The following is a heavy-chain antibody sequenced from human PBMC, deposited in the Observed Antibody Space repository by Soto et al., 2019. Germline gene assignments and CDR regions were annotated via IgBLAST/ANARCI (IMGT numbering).Heavy chain of an antibody. CDR1: GYTFTSYG. J-gene: IGHJ4*02. CDR2: ISAYNGNT. Sequence: QVQLVQSGAEVKKPGASVKVSCKASGYTFTSYGISWVRQAPGQGLEWMGWISAYNGNTNYAQKLQGRVTMTTDTXXXXXXMEXXXLRSDDTAVYYCARAGSGWYWDFDYWGQGTLVTVSS. D-gene: IGHD6-19*01. CDR3: ARAGSGWYWDFDY. V-gene: IGHV1-18*01.